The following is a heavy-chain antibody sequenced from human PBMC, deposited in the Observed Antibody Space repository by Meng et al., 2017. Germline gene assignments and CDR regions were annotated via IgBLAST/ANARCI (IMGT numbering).Heavy chain of an antibody. CDR2: ISSSSSYI. Sequence: GGSLRLSCAASGFTFSSYSMNWVRQAPGKGLEWVSSISSSSSYIYSADSVKGRFTISRDNAKNSLYLQMNSLRAEDTAVYYCARDPAYYDSSGYYDYWSQGTLVTVSS. D-gene: IGHD3-22*01. J-gene: IGHJ4*02. CDR1: GFTFSSYS. CDR3: ARDPAYYDSSGYYDY. V-gene: IGHV3-21*01.